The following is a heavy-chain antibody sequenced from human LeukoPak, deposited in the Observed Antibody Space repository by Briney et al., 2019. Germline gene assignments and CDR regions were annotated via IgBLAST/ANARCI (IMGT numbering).Heavy chain of an antibody. J-gene: IGHJ4*02. D-gene: IGHD2-2*01. CDR3: ARGGRYQLLESFDY. Sequence: GGSLRLSCAASGFTFSSYWMSWVRQAPGKGLEWVANIKQDGSEKYYVDSVKGRFTISRVNAKNSLYLQMNSLRAEDTAVYYCARGGRYQLLESFDYWGQGTLVTVSS. CDR1: GFTFSSYW. V-gene: IGHV3-7*03. CDR2: IKQDGSEK.